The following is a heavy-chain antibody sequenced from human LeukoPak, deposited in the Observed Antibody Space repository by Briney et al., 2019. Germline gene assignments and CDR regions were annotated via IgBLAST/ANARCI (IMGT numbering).Heavy chain of an antibody. CDR1: GYTFTGYY. CDR3: ARGYYDSSGYLIDY. Sequence: ASVKVSCKASGYTFTGYYMRWVRQAPGQGLEWMGRINPNSGGTNYAQKFQGSVTMTRDTSISTAYMELSRLRSDDTAVYYCARGYYDSSGYLIDYWGQGTLVTVSS. J-gene: IGHJ4*02. D-gene: IGHD3-22*01. CDR2: INPNSGGT. V-gene: IGHV1-2*06.